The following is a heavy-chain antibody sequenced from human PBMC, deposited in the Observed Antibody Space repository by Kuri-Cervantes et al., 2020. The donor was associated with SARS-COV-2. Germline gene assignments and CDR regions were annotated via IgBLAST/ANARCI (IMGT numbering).Heavy chain of an antibody. J-gene: IGHJ6*03. CDR3: ARDFPPTYSLLPLYYYYMDV. Sequence: ETLSLTCAASGFTFSSYSMNWVRQAPGKGLEWISHISSGSNTIYYADSVKGRFTISRDNAKNSLYLQMNSLRAEDTAVYYCARDFPPTYSLLPLYYYYMDVWGKGTTVIVSS. CDR2: ISSGSNTI. CDR1: GFTFSSYS. V-gene: IGHV3-48*01. D-gene: IGHD4-11*01.